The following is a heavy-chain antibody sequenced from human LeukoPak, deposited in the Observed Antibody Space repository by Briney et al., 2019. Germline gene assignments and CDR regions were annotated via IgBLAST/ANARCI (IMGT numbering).Heavy chain of an antibody. J-gene: IGHJ4*02. CDR3: AKLGYGSGSYYNVFDY. CDR2: IYSGGST. V-gene: IGHV3-66*01. D-gene: IGHD3-10*01. CDR1: GFTVSSNY. Sequence: SGGSLRLSCAASGFTVSSNYMSWVRQAPGKGLEWVSVIYSGGSTYYADSVKGRFTISRDNSKNTLYLQMNSLRAEDTAVYYCAKLGYGSGSYYNVFDYWGQGTLVTVSS.